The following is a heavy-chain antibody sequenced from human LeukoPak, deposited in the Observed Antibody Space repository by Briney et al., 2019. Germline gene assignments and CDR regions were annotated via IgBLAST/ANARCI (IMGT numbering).Heavy chain of an antibody. J-gene: IGHJ4*02. CDR2: ISYDGSNK. D-gene: IGHD2-15*01. CDR1: GFTFSSYA. CDR3: ARAEPCSGGSCYYFDY. V-gene: IGHV3-30-3*01. Sequence: PGGSLRLSCAASGFTFSSYAMHWVRQAPGKGLEWVAVISYDGSNKYYADSVKGRFTIPRDNSKNTLYLQMNSLRAEDTAVYYCARAEPCSGGSCYYFDYWGQGTLVTVSS.